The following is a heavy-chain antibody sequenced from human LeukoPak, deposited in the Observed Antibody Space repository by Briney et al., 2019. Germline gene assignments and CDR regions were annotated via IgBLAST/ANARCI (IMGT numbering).Heavy chain of an antibody. Sequence: GASVKVSCKASGYTFTSYGISWVRQAPGQGLEWMGWIGAYNGNTNYAQKLQGGVTMTTDTSTSTAYMELRSLRSDDTAVYYCARDGYSSGWFYFDYWGQGTLVTVSS. V-gene: IGHV1-18*01. CDR3: ARDGYSSGWFYFDY. CDR2: IGAYNGNT. D-gene: IGHD6-19*01. J-gene: IGHJ4*02. CDR1: GYTFTSYG.